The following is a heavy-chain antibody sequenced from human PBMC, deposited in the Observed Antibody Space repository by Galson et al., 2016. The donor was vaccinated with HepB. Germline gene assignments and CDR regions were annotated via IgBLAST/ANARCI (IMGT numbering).Heavy chain of an antibody. CDR1: GGPFSGFY. J-gene: IGHJ3*02. V-gene: IGHV4-34*01. Sequence: SETLSLTCAVYGGPFSGFYWSWIRQPPGKGLEWIGEINHSGSTNYNLSLKSRATISVDTSKNQLSLKLSSVTAADTAVYYCARGFNSFGSGSYNAFEIWGQGTMVTVSS. D-gene: IGHD1-26*01. CDR3: ARGFNSFGSGSYNAFEI. CDR2: INHSGST.